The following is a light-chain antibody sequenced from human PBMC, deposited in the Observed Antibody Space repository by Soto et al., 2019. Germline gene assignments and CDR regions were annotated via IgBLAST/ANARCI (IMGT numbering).Light chain of an antibody. CDR3: QQRTGWPPAIT. Sequence: EIVLTQSPATLSLSPGERATLSCRASQRVAYYLAWYQQKPGQAPRLLIYDTSKRANGIPARFSGSGSGTDFTLTISGLDPEDFAVYYCQQRTGWPPAITFGQGTRLEIK. CDR1: QRVAYY. CDR2: DTS. J-gene: IGKJ5*01. V-gene: IGKV3-11*01.